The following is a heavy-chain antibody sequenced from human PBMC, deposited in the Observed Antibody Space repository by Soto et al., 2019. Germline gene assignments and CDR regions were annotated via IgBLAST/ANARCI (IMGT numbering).Heavy chain of an antibody. Sequence: ASVKFSCKASGVTFSSYAISWVRQAPGQGLEWMGGIIPIFGIANYAQKFQGRVTITADKSTSTAYMELSSLRSEDKAVYYCARDGFPDYDRSGYYNGFDPWGQGTLVTVS. J-gene: IGHJ5*02. V-gene: IGHV1-69*10. CDR2: IIPIFGIA. D-gene: IGHD3-22*01. CDR1: GVTFSSYA. CDR3: ARDGFPDYDRSGYYNGFDP.